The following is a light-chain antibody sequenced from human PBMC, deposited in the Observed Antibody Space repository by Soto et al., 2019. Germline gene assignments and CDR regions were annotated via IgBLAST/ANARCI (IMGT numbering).Light chain of an antibody. J-gene: IGKJ2*01. CDR2: DSS. CDR3: QQTFHSPRT. V-gene: IGKV3-20*01. Sequence: EIVLTQSPGTLSLSPGETASLSCWASQSIISNFLAWYQQRRGQPPRLLIYDSSRRASGIPARFPGSGSGTDFTLTISIVEPEDSAVYYCQQTFHSPRTFGQGTRLEI. CDR1: QSIISNF.